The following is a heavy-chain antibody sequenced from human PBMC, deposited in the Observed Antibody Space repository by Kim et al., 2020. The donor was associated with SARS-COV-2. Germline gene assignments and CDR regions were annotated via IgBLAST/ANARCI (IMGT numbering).Heavy chain of an antibody. CDR1: GGSFSGYY. Sequence: SETLSLTCAVYGGSFSGYYWSWLRQPPGKGLEWIGEINHSGSTNYNPSLKSRVTIPVDTSKNQFSLKLSSVTAADTAVDYCATPRGDGYTDAEYFQHWGQGTLVTVSS. CDR3: ATPRGDGYTDAEYFQH. CDR2: INHSGST. V-gene: IGHV4-34*01. J-gene: IGHJ1*01. D-gene: IGHD5-12*01.